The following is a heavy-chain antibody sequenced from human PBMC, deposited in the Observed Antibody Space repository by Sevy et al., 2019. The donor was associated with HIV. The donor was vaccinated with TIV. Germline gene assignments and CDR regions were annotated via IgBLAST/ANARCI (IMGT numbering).Heavy chain of an antibody. CDR2: LVKDGRL. J-gene: IGHJ4*02. CDR1: GFTFGDYS. D-gene: IGHD1-1*01. Sequence: GGCLRLSCKASGFTFGDYSMSCVRQAPGKGLEWVSFLVKDGRLDYAASVKGRFSISRDGSKTIVDLQMNDLKTEDTAVYHCTRWKGAQSVFDFWGQGALVTVSS. V-gene: IGHV3-49*04. CDR3: TRWKGAQSVFDF.